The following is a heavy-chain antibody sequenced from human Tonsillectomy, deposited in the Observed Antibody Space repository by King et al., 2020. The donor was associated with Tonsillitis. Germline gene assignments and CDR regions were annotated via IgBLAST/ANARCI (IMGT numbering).Heavy chain of an antibody. CDR2: SSGSGGST. Sequence: VQLVESGGGLVQPGGSLRLCCAASGVTFRSYAMSWVRQAPGKGLEWVSASSGSGGSTYYADSVKGRFTISRDNSKNTLYLQMNSLRAEDTAVYYCANHRSGDYWGQGTLVTVSS. D-gene: IGHD1-14*01. J-gene: IGHJ4*02. CDR1: GVTFRSYA. V-gene: IGHV3-23*04. CDR3: ANHRSGDY.